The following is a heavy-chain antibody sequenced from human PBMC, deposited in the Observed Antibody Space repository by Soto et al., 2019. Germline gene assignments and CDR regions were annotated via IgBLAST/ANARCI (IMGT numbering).Heavy chain of an antibody. J-gene: IGHJ4*02. CDR3: ARGGPVVVVNAALDY. V-gene: IGHV1-46*01. CDR1: GDTFTDYY. CDR2: VNPSGGHT. D-gene: IGHD2-21*01. Sequence: QVQLMQSGAEVKKPGASVKVSCKASGDTFTDYYIHWVRQAPGQGLEWMGTVNPSGGHTTYAQHFLGRVTMTRATPTSTLYMELTSLTSDDTAIYSCARGGPVVVVNAALDYWGQGTLVTVSS.